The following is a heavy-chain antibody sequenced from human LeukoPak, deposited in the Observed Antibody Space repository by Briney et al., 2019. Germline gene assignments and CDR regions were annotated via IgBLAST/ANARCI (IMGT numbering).Heavy chain of an antibody. Sequence: SVKVSCKASGFTFTSSAVQWVRQARGQRLEWIGWIVVGSGNTNYAQKFQERVTITRDMSTSTAYMELSSLRSEDTAVYYCAAAAMNYYYYMDVWGKGTTVTVSS. D-gene: IGHD2-2*01. V-gene: IGHV1-58*01. CDR3: AAAAMNYYYYMDV. CDR1: GFTFTSSA. J-gene: IGHJ6*03. CDR2: IVVGSGNT.